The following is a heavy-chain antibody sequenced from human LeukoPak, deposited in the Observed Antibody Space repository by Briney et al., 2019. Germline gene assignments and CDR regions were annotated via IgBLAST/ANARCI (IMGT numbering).Heavy chain of an antibody. D-gene: IGHD2-21*02. V-gene: IGHV5-51*01. CDR1: AYSFTSYW. Sequence: GEPLKISCKASAYSFTSYWIGWVRQMPGKPLEWMGSIYPVDSDTRSSPSFQGQVTISADKSSSTAYLQWSSLKASDTAMYYCASKQGAYCGGDCYSDAFDIWGQGTMVTVSS. J-gene: IGHJ3*02. CDR3: ASKQGAYCGGDCYSDAFDI. CDR2: IYPVDSDT.